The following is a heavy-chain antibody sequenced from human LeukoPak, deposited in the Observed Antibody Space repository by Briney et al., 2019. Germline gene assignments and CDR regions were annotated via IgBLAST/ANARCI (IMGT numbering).Heavy chain of an antibody. CDR3: ARDILILCTNGVCPLGYIAAAGTFDY. CDR2: INPNRGDT. CDR1: GYTFTGYY. Sequence: ASVKVSCKASGYTFTGYYMHWVRQAPGQGLEWMGWINPNRGDTNYAQKFQGRVTMTRDTSISTAYMELSRLRSDDTAVYYCARDILILCTNGVCPLGYIAAAGTFDYWGQGTLVTVSS. D-gene: IGHD2-8*01. J-gene: IGHJ4*02. V-gene: IGHV1-2*02.